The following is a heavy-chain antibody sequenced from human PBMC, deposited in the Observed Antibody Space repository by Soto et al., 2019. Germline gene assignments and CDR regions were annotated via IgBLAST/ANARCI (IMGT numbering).Heavy chain of an antibody. D-gene: IGHD3-10*01. CDR2: IKQDGSEK. CDR3: ARDGPYMVRGVIITPPFDY. V-gene: IGHV3-7*01. J-gene: IGHJ4*02. Sequence: EVQLVESGGGLVQPGGSLRLSCAASGFTFSSYWMSWVRQAPGKGLEWVANIKQDGSEKYYVDSVKGRFTISRDNAKNSLYLQMNSLRAEDTAVYYCARDGPYMVRGVIITPPFDYWGQGTLVTVSS. CDR1: GFTFSSYW.